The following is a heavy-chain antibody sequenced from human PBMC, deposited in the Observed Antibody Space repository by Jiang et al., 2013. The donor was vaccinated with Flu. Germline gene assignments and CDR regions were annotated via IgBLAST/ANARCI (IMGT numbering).Heavy chain of an antibody. D-gene: IGHD3-3*01. V-gene: IGHV1-58*01. Sequence: WIVVGSGNTNYAQKFQERVTITRDMSTSTAYMELSSLRSEDTAVYYCAAAPYYDFWSGYSFDYWGQGTLVTVSS. CDR3: AAAPYYDFWSGYSFDY. J-gene: IGHJ4*02. CDR2: IVVGSGNT.